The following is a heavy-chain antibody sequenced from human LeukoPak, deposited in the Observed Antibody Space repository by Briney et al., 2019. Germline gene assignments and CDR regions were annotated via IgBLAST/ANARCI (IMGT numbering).Heavy chain of an antibody. CDR3: ASLLGTPGVSKHFDY. Sequence: SETLSLTCTVSGGSISSSSYYWGWIRQPPGKGLEWIGSIYYSGSTYYNPSLKSRVTISVDTSKNQFSLKLSSVTAADTAVYYCASLLGTPGVSKHFDYWGQGTLVTVSS. D-gene: IGHD2-15*01. CDR1: GGSISSSSYY. J-gene: IGHJ4*02. CDR2: IYYSGST. V-gene: IGHV4-39*07.